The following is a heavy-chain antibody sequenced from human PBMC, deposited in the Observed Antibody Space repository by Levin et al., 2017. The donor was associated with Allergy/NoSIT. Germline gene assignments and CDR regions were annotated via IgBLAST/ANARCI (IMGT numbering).Heavy chain of an antibody. J-gene: IGHJ4*02. Sequence: GESLKISCAASGFTFSSYNMNWVRQAPGKGLEWVSSITTSSYLYYADSLKGRFTISRDNAKNSLYLQLNTLRAEDTAVYYCARGDVSGYTDYWGQGTLVTVSS. CDR1: GFTFSSYN. V-gene: IGHV3-21*01. D-gene: IGHD3-22*01. CDR3: ARGDVSGYTDY. CDR2: ITTSSYL.